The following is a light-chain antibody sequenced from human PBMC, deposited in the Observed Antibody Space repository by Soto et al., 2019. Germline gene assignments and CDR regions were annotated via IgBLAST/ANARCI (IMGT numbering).Light chain of an antibody. CDR2: GAS. CDR1: QSVRSGS. V-gene: IGKV3-20*01. Sequence: EIVLTQSPVTLSLIPGEGATLSCRASQSVRSGSLAWYQQKPGQAPRLLIYGASRRATGIPDRFSGAGSGTDFTLTISRLEPEDFATYYCQQFAISTTFGQGTKVDI. CDR3: QQFAISTT. J-gene: IGKJ1*01.